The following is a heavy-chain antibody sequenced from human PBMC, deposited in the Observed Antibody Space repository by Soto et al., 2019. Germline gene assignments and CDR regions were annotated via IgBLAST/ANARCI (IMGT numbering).Heavy chain of an antibody. D-gene: IGHD3-3*01. V-gene: IGHV4-34*01. CDR3: ARGREIFGAVTPFEY. Sequence: LSLTCAVYGAPFSGYYWTWIRQPPGKGLEWIGEINHTGSTKYNPSLKSRVTISLDASKNQFSLSLRSVTAADTAVYYCARGREIFGAVTPFEYWGQGTQVTVSS. J-gene: IGHJ4*02. CDR2: INHTGST. CDR1: GAPFSGYY.